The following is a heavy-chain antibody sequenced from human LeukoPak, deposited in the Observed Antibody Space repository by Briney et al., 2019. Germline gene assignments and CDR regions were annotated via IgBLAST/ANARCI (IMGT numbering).Heavy chain of an antibody. CDR3: AKGVYSGYDYYFDY. J-gene: IGHJ4*02. D-gene: IGHD5-12*01. CDR1: GFIVSNYE. Sequence: GGSLRLSCLVSGFIVSNYEMSWVRQAPGKGLEWVSVISGSGGSTYYADSVKGRFTIFRDKSKNTVYLQINSLRAEDTAVYYCAKGVYSGYDYYFDYWGQGTLVTVSS. V-gene: IGHV3-23*01. CDR2: ISGSGGST.